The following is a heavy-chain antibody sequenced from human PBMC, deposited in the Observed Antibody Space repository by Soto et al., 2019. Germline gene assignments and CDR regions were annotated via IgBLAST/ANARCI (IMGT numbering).Heavy chain of an antibody. D-gene: IGHD1-20*01. CDR3: ARDRSNWNEDRTLDY. V-gene: IGHV1-69*13. J-gene: IGHJ4*02. CDR2: IIPIFGTA. Sequence: ASVKVSCKASGGTFSSYAISWVRQAPGQGLEWMGGIIPIFGTANYAQKFQGRVTITADESTSTAYMELSSLRSEDTAVYYCARDRSNWNEDRTLDYWGQGNLVTVSS. CDR1: GGTFSSYA.